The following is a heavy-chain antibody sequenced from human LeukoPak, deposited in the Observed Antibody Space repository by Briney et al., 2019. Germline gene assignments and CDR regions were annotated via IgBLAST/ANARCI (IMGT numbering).Heavy chain of an antibody. V-gene: IGHV1-46*01. J-gene: IGHJ4*02. CDR2: INPSGGST. Sequence: ASVKVSCKASGYTFTSYYMHWVRQAPGQGLEWMGIINPSGGSTSYAQKFQGRVTMTRDMSTSTVYMELSSLRAEDTAVYFCAKGGYCSSTSCYSLTMGDAYDYWGQGTLVTVSS. D-gene: IGHD2-2*03. CDR1: GYTFTSYY. CDR3: AKGGYCSSTSCYSLTMGDAYDY.